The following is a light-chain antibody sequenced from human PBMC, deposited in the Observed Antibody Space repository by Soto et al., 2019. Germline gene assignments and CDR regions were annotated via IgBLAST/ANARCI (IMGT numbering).Light chain of an antibody. CDR1: SSNIGAGYD. CDR3: QSFDSGLRGEV. CDR2: GNS. J-gene: IGLJ3*02. V-gene: IGLV1-40*01. Sequence: QSVLTQPPSVSGAPGQRVTISCTGSSSNIGAGYDVHWYQHLPGTAPRLLIYGNSNRPSGVPDRFSGSKSGTSASLAITGLQTEDEADYYCQSFDSGLRGEVFGGGTKLTVL.